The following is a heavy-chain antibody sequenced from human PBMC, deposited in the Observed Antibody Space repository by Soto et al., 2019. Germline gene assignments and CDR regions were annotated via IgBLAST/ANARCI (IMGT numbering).Heavy chain of an antibody. Sequence: QVQLQESGPGLVKPSQTLSLTCTVSGGSISSGGYYWSWIRQHPGKGLDGIGYIYYSGSTYYNPSLKRRVTIAVDTSKNQFSLKLSSVTAAVTAVYYCARVPGDCSGGSCYYPNGGFDYWGQGTLVTVSS. CDR3: ARVPGDCSGGSCYYPNGGFDY. D-gene: IGHD2-15*01. CDR1: GGSISSGGYY. J-gene: IGHJ4*02. V-gene: IGHV4-31*03. CDR2: IYYSGST.